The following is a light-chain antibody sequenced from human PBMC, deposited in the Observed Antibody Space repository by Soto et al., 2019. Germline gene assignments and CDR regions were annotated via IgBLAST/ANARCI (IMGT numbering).Light chain of an antibody. CDR2: HVV. CDR1: SSDVGGYDH. V-gene: IGLV2-11*01. J-gene: IGLJ2*01. Sequence: QSALTQPPSASGSPGQSVTIPCTGTSSDVGGYDHVSWYQQHPGKAPKLLIYHVVQRPSGVPDRFSGSKSGTTASLIISGLQAEDEADYFCCSYADGQTLAFGGGTKLTVL. CDR3: CSYADGQTLA.